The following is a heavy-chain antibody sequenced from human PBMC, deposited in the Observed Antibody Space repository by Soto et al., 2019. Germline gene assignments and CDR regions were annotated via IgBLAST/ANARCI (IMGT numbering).Heavy chain of an antibody. CDR3: ARRGRGIGGYYYGMDV. CDR1: GYSFTSYW. Sequence: GESLKISCKTSGYSFTSYWIHWVRQMTGKELEWMGSIYPGDSNTRYRPSFQGQVTISADKSISTAYLQWRSLKASDTAMYYCARRGRGIGGYYYGMDVWGQGTTVTVSS. J-gene: IGHJ6*02. CDR2: IYPGDSNT. V-gene: IGHV5-51*01. D-gene: IGHD3-16*01.